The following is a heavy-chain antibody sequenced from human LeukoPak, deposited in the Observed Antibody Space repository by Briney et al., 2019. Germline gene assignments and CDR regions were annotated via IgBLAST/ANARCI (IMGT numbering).Heavy chain of an antibody. Sequence: GGSLRLTCAASGFTLSSYWMHWVRQVPGKGLVWVSRINIDGSITSHADSVKGRFTISRDDAKNTLYLQMGSLRAEDMAVYYCARDVGGPMGKIDYFDYWGQGTLVTVSS. CDR3: ARDVGGPMGKIDYFDY. D-gene: IGHD3-10*01. J-gene: IGHJ4*02. CDR2: INIDGSIT. CDR1: GFTLSSYW. V-gene: IGHV3-74*01.